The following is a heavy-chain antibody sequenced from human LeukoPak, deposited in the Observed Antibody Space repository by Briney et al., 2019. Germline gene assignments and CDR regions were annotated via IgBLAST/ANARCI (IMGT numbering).Heavy chain of an antibody. CDR3: AKEAAVAGKNYYYYYMDV. D-gene: IGHD6-19*01. J-gene: IGHJ6*03. V-gene: IGHV3-7*01. Sequence: GGSLRLSCAASGFTFSSYWMTWVRQAPGKGLEWVANIKKDGSDKNYVDSVKGRFTISRDNSKNTLYLQMNSLRAEDTAVYYCAKEAAVAGKNYYYYYMDVWGKGTTVTISS. CDR2: IKKDGSDK. CDR1: GFTFSSYW.